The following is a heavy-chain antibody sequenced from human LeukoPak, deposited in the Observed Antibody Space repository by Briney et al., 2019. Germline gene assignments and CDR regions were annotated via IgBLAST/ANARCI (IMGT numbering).Heavy chain of an antibody. D-gene: IGHD6-19*01. J-gene: IGHJ4*02. CDR2: IYYSGST. CDR3: ASSYSSGSHFDY. V-gene: IGHV4-59*08. CDR1: GRSISSYY. Sequence: SETLSLTCTVSGRSISSYYWSWIRQPPGKGLEWIGYIYYSGSTSYNPSLKSRVTISVDTSKNQFSRKLSSVTAADTAVYYCASSYSSGSHFDYWGQGTLVTVSS.